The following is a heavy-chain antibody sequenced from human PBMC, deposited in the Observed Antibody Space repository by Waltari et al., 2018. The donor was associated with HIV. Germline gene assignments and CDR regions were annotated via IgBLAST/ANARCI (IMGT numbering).Heavy chain of an antibody. CDR2: IDPGDSDT. CDR1: GYSFTSSW. D-gene: IGHD1-26*01. CDR3: ARQESIVGGTGWHPFDY. J-gene: IGHJ4*02. V-gene: IGHV5-51*01. Sequence: EVQLVQSGAEVKKPGESLKIYCKGSGYSFTSSWIGWVRKMPGTGLEWMGIIDPGDSDTRYTPAFQGQVTISADKSISTAYLQWSSLKASDTAMYYCARQESIVGGTGWHPFDYWGQGTLVTVSS.